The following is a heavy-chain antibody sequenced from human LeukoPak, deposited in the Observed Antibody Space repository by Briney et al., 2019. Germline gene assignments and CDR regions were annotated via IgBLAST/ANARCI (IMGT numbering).Heavy chain of an antibody. V-gene: IGHV5-51*01. D-gene: IGHD2/OR15-2a*01. CDR1: GYNFTNYW. CDR3: ARQPSNKGDF. CDR2: IYPNNSNA. Sequence: HGESLKISCKGSGYNFTNYWIGWVRQMPGKGLEWMGIIYPNNSNAKYSPSFQGQVTISADKSITTAYLQWSSLEASDTAMYYCARQPSNKGDFWGQGTRVTVSS. J-gene: IGHJ4*02.